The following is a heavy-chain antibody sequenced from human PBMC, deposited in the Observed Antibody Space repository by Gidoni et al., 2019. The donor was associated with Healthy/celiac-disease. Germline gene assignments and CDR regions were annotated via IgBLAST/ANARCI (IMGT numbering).Heavy chain of an antibody. J-gene: IGHJ5*02. D-gene: IGHD3-10*01. CDR2: IYSGGST. CDR1: GFTVSSNY. CDR3: ARDHVLLWFGETNIPFDP. V-gene: IGHV3-66*01. Sequence: EVQLVASGGGLVQPGGSLRLSCASSGFTVSSNYMSWVRQAPGKGLEWVSVIYSGGSTYYADSVKGRFTISRDNSKNTLYLQMNSLRAEDTAVYYCARDHVLLWFGETNIPFDPWGQGTLVTVSS.